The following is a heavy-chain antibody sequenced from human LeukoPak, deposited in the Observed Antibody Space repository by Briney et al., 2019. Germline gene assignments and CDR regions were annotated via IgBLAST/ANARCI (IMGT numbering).Heavy chain of an antibody. CDR3: ARDRDGLGYDSWLDGMDV. D-gene: IGHD5-12*01. CDR1: GFTFSSYA. J-gene: IGHJ6*02. CDR2: ISYDGSNK. V-gene: IGHV3-30-3*01. Sequence: GRSLRLSCAASGFTFSSYAMHWVRQAPGKGVEWVAVISYDGSNKYYADSVKGRFTISRDNSKNTLYLQMNSLRAEDTAVYYCARDRDGLGYDSWLDGMDVWGQGTTVTVSS.